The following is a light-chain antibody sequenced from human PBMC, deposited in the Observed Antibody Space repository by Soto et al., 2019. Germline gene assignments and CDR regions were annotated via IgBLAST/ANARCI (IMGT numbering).Light chain of an antibody. J-gene: IGLJ2*01. V-gene: IGLV1-40*01. CDR3: QSYDSNLSGVV. Sequence: QLVLTQPPSVSGAPGQRVTISCTGSSTNFGAGYDVHWYQQFPGTAPKLLIYGNNNRPSGVPDRFSGSKSGTSASLAITGLQAEDEADYYCQSYDSNLSGVVFGGGTKLTVL. CDR1: STNFGAGYD. CDR2: GNN.